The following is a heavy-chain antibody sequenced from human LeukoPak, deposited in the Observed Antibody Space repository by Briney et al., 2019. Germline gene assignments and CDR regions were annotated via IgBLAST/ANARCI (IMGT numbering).Heavy chain of an antibody. CDR2: ISSSSSYI. CDR3: ARTAESGSYSGMDV. Sequence: GGTLRLSCAASGFTFSSYSMNWVRQAPGKGLEWVSSISSSSSYIYYADSVKGRFTISRDNAKNSLYLQMNSLRAEDTAVYYCARTAESGSYSGMDVWGQGTTVTVSS. J-gene: IGHJ6*02. V-gene: IGHV3-21*01. D-gene: IGHD3-10*01. CDR1: GFTFSSYS.